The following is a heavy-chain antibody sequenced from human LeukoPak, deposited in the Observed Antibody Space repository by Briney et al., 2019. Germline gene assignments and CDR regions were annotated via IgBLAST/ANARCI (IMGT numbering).Heavy chain of an antibody. CDR1: GYTFTGYY. CDR2: INPNSGGT. Sequence: ASVTVSCKASGYTFTGYYMHWVRQAPGQGLEWMGWINPNSGGTNYAQKFQGRVTMTRDMSTSTVYMELSSLRSEDTAVYYCARERWELQSWFDPWGQGTLVTVSS. J-gene: IGHJ5*02. D-gene: IGHD1-26*01. V-gene: IGHV1-2*02. CDR3: ARERWELQSWFDP.